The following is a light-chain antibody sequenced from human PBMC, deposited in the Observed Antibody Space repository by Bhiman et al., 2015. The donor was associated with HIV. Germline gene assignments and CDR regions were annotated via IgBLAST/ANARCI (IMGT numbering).Light chain of an antibody. CDR3: CSYAGSSTSGV. Sequence: QSVLTQPPSVSGAPGQRVTISCTGSSSNIGAGYDVHWYQQLPGTAPKLLIYGDNNRPSGVSNRFSGSKSGNTASLTISGLQAEDEADYYCCSYAGSSTSGVFGGGTKLTVL. CDR1: SSNIGAGYD. CDR2: GDN. J-gene: IGLJ3*02. V-gene: IGLV1-40*01.